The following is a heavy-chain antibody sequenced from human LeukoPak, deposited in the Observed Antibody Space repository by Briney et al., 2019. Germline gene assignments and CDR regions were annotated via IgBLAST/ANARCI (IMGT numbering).Heavy chain of an antibody. CDR3: AKEEGVVVVAH. CDR2: ISSSGSNI. J-gene: IGHJ1*01. D-gene: IGHD2-15*01. V-gene: IGHV3-48*03. CDR1: GFTFSSYE. Sequence: GGSLRLSCAASGFTFSSYEMNWVRQAPGKGLEWVSYISSSGSNIHYADSVKGRFTISRDNSKNTLYLQMNSLRAEDTAVYYCAKEEGVVVVAHWGQGTLVTVSS.